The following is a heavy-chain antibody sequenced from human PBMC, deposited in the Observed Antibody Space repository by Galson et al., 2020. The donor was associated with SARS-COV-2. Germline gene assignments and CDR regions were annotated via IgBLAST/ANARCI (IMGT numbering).Heavy chain of an antibody. J-gene: IGHJ4*02. D-gene: IGHD3-22*01. CDR2: INPNSGGT. V-gene: IGHV1-2*06. CDR3: STDYYDSSGYCGYWDYFYY. CDR1: GYTFTAYY. Sequence: ASVKVSCKASGYTFTAYYMHWVRQAPGQGLEWMGRINPNSGGTNYAQKFQGRVTMTRDTSISTAYMELSRPRSDDTALYYCSTDYYDSSGYCGYWDYFYYGGEGTRVTVTS.